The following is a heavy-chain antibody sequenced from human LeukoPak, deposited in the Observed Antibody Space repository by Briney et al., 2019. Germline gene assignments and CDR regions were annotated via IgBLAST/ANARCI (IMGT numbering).Heavy chain of an antibody. CDR3: ARDCSSTSCYFYYYYYMDV. Sequence: GGSLRLSCAASGFTFSSYWMSWVRQAPGKGLEWVANIKQDGSEKYCVDSVKGRFTISRDNAKNSLYLQMNSLRAEDTAVYYCARDCSSTSCYFYYYYYMDVWGKGTTVTVSS. CDR2: IKQDGSEK. J-gene: IGHJ6*03. V-gene: IGHV3-7*01. D-gene: IGHD2-2*01. CDR1: GFTFSSYW.